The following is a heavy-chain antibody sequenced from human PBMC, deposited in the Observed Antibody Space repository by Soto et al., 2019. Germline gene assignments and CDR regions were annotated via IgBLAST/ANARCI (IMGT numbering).Heavy chain of an antibody. Sequence: RRLSCVASGFTFTSFWMSWVRQAPGKGLEWVANIKADGSEKRYVDSVKGRFTISRDNANNLVYLQMNSLRAEDTALYFCGRDEVRNGVGVWGQGTTVTVSS. CDR3: GRDEVRNGVGV. V-gene: IGHV3-7*01. J-gene: IGHJ6*02. CDR1: GFTFTSFW. CDR2: IKADGSEK.